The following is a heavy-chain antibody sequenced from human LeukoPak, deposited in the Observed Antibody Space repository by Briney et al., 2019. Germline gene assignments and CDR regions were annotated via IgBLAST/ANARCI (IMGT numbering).Heavy chain of an antibody. D-gene: IGHD2-15*01. CDR1: RGTFSSYA. CDR3: ARDLTFAATMY. J-gene: IGHJ4*02. Sequence: SVKVSCKASRGTFSSYAISWVRQAPGQGLEWMGRIIPIFGTANYAQKFQGRVTITTDESTSTAYMELRSLRSDDTAVYYCARDLTFAATMYWGQGTLVTVSS. CDR2: IIPIFGTA. V-gene: IGHV1-69*05.